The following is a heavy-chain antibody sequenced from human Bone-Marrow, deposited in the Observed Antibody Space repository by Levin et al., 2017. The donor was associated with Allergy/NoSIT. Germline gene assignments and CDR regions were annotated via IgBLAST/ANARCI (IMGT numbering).Heavy chain of an antibody. Sequence: GGSLRLSFAASGFTFSSYAMSWVRQAPGKGLEWVSAISGSGGSTYYADSVKGRFTISRDNSKNTLYLQMNSLRAEDTAVYYCAKDLDTAMVNTLDYWGQGTLVTVSS. CDR1: GFTFSSYA. J-gene: IGHJ4*02. CDR3: AKDLDTAMVNTLDY. D-gene: IGHD5-18*01. CDR2: ISGSGGST. V-gene: IGHV3-23*01.